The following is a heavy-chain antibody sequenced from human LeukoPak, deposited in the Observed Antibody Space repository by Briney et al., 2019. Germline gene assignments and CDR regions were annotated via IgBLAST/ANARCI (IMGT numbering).Heavy chain of an antibody. D-gene: IGHD5-18*01. Sequence: GGSLRLSCGASGFNFDRYDIHWVRQATGKSLEWVAAIGNGGDTYYPGSVQGRFTVSRQNAKNSVHLQMSRLRAGDTAVYYCTRDGGYNYGHNSWGQGTLVTVSS. V-gene: IGHV3-13*01. CDR2: IGNGGDT. CDR1: GFNFDRYD. J-gene: IGHJ4*02. CDR3: TRDGGYNYGHNS.